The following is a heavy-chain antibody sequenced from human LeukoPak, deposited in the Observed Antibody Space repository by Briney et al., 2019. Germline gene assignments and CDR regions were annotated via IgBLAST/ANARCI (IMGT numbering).Heavy chain of an antibody. CDR1: GGTFSSYA. D-gene: IGHD3-10*01. CDR2: ISAYNGNT. Sequence: ASVKVSCKASGGTFSSYAISWVRQAPGQGLEWMGWISAYNGNTNYAQKFQGRVIMTTDTSTNTAFMELGSLRSDDTAVYYCARDVRSPMVRGVVFDYWGQGTLVTVSS. J-gene: IGHJ4*02. V-gene: IGHV1-18*01. CDR3: ARDVRSPMVRGVVFDY.